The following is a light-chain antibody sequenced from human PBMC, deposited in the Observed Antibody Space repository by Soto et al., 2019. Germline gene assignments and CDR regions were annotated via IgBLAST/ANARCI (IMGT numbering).Light chain of an antibody. J-gene: IGKJ3*01. V-gene: IGKV2-28*01. Sequence: DIVMTQSPLSLPVTPGEPASISCRSSQSLLHSNGYNYLDWYLQKPGQSPQLLIYLGSNRASGVPDRFSCSGSGTDFTLKISRLEAEDVGVYYCMQALQTPFTFGPGTKVDIK. CDR2: LGS. CDR1: QSLLHSNGYNY. CDR3: MQALQTPFT.